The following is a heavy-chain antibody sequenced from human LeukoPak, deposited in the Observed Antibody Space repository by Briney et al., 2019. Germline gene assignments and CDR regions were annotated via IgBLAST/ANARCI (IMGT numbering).Heavy chain of an antibody. CDR2: ISGSGGST. J-gene: IGHJ4*02. CDR3: AKRGDSGYDRFFDY. V-gene: IGHV3-23*01. Sequence: GGSLRLSCAASGFTFSSYAMSWVRQAPGKGLEWVSAISGSGGSTYYADSVKGRFTTSRDNSKNTLYLQMNSLRAEDTAVYYCAKRGDSGYDRFFDYWGQGTLVTVSS. CDR1: GFTFSSYA. D-gene: IGHD5-12*01.